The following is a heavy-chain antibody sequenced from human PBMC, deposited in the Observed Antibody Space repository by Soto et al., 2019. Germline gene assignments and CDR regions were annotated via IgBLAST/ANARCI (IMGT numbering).Heavy chain of an antibody. CDR1: GFTFSSYG. V-gene: IGHV3-30*18. CDR3: AKDRHSSGWGPFDY. CDR2: ISYDGSNK. Sequence: QVQLVESGGGVVQPGRSLRLSCAASGFTFSSYGMHWVRQAPGKGLEWVAVISYDGSNKYYADSVKGRFTISRDNSKNTLYLQMNSLRAEDTAVYYCAKDRHSSGWGPFDYWGQGTLVTVSS. J-gene: IGHJ4*02. D-gene: IGHD6-19*01.